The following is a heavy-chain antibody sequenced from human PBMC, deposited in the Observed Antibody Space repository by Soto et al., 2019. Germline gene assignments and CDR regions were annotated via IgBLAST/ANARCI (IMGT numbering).Heavy chain of an antibody. J-gene: IGHJ4*02. Sequence: GVSLRLSCAASGFTFRSYAQHWVRQAPGKALEWVAVISYDGSNKYYADSVKGRFTISRDNSKNTLYLQMNSLRAEDTAVYYCARDRITMIVDDLDYWGQGTLVTVSS. CDR3: ARDRITMIVDDLDY. CDR1: GFTFRSYA. CDR2: ISYDGSNK. V-gene: IGHV3-30-3*01. D-gene: IGHD3-22*01.